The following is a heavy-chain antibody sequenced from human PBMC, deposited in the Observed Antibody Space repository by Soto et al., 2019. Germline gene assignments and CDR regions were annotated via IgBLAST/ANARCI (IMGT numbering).Heavy chain of an antibody. CDR1: GYTFTSYG. Sequence: GASVKVSCKASGYTFTSYGISWVRQAPGQGLEWMGWISAYNGNTNYAQKLQGRVTMTTDTSTSTAYMELRSLRSDDTAVYYCAGGGMVRVVIITPTNFDTWGQETLLT. CDR2: ISAYNGNT. V-gene: IGHV1-18*01. J-gene: IGHJ4*02. D-gene: IGHD3-10*01. CDR3: AGGGMVRVVIITPTNFDT.